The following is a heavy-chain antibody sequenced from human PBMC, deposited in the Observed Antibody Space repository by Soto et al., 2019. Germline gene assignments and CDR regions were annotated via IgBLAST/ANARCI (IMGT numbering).Heavy chain of an antibody. CDR1: GYTFTSYG. V-gene: IGHV1-18*01. CDR3: AREGSAPYYYYGMDV. CDR2: INGYNGNT. Sequence: QVQLEQSGAEVKKPGDSMKVSCKAYGYTFTSYGISWVRQAPGQGLEWMGWINGYNGNTDYPQKVQGRVTMTTDTSTSTAYMELRSLRCDDTAVYYCAREGSAPYYYYGMDVWGQGTTVTVSS. J-gene: IGHJ6*02. D-gene: IGHD6-19*01.